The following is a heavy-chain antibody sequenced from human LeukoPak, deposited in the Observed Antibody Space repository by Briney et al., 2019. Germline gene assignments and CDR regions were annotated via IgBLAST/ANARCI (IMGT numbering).Heavy chain of an antibody. CDR1: GYTFTGYY. CDR2: INPNSGGT. D-gene: IGHD3-3*01. CDR3: ARVYDFWSGYSLPLDV. J-gene: IGHJ6*04. Sequence: GASVKVSCKASGYTFTGYYMHWVRQAPGQGLEWMGWINPNSGGTNYAQKFQGRVTMTRDTSISTAYMELSRLRSDATAVYYCARVYDFWSGYSLPLDVWGKGTTVTVSS. V-gene: IGHV1-2*02.